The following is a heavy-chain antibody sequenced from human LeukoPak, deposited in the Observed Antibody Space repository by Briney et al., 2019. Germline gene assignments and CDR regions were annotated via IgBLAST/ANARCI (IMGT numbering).Heavy chain of an antibody. Sequence: PGGSLRLSCAASGFTFSSYGMHWVRQAPGKGLEWVAVISYDGSNKYYADSVKGRFTISRDNSKNTLYLQMNSLRAEDTAVYYCANEGDRYSYGLDPFDYWGQGTLVTVSS. CDR2: ISYDGSNK. J-gene: IGHJ4*02. CDR3: ANEGDRYSYGLDPFDY. D-gene: IGHD5-18*01. V-gene: IGHV3-30*18. CDR1: GFTFSSYG.